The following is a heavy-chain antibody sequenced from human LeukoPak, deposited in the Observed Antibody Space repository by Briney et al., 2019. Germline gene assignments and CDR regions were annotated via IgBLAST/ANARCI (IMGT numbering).Heavy chain of an antibody. Sequence: ASVKVSCKASGYTFSSYGISWVRQAPGQGLEWMGWINAYNGDTKYGQKFQDRVTMTRDTSTSTAYMDLRSLRSDDTAMYYCTRVLFPSGIDYWGQGTRVTVSS. J-gene: IGHJ4*02. CDR3: TRVLFPSGIDY. V-gene: IGHV1-18*01. CDR1: GYTFSSYG. CDR2: INAYNGDT. D-gene: IGHD1-14*01.